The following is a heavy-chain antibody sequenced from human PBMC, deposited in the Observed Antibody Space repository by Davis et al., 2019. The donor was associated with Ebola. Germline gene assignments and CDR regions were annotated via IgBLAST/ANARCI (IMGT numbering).Heavy chain of an antibody. J-gene: IGHJ4*02. CDR1: EFTFSDHF. V-gene: IGHV3-11*04. Sequence: PGGSLRLSCAASEFTFSDHFMIWIRQAPGKGLEWVSHISSGHTTTYYADSVKGRFTISRDNSKNSLYLQMNSLRAEDAAVYYCARDPIQASRVYVSGDYWGQGTLVTVSS. CDR2: ISSGHTTT. CDR3: ARDPIQASRVYVSGDY. D-gene: IGHD5/OR15-5a*01.